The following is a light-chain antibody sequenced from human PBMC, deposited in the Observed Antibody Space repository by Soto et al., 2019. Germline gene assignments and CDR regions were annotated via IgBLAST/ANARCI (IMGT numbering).Light chain of an antibody. Sequence: AIRMTQSPSSLSASTGDRVTITCRASQGISSYLAWYQQKPGKAPKLLIYAASTLQSGVPSRFSGSGSGTDFTLTISFLQSEDFATYYCQQYYSYPQITFGQGTRLEIK. V-gene: IGKV1-8*01. CDR2: AAS. CDR1: QGISSY. J-gene: IGKJ5*01. CDR3: QQYYSYPQIT.